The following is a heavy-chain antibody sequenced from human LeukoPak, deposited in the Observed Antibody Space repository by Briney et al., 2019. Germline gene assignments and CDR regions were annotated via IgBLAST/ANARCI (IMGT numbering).Heavy chain of an antibody. CDR2: ISWNRDTI. CDR3: AKDADDSGDYVGIDY. V-gene: IGHV3-9*01. J-gene: IGHJ4*02. CDR1: GFSFNDYA. Sequence: GGSLRLSCAASGFSFNDYAMHWVRQAPGKGLEWVSGISWNRDTIGYADSVRGRFTIFRDDGKNSLYLQMNSLRTEDTALYYCAKDADDSGDYVGIDYWGRGTLVTVSS. D-gene: IGHD4-17*01.